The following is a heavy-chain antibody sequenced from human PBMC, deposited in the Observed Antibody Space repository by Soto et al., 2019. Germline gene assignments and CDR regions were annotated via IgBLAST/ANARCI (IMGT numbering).Heavy chain of an antibody. CDR2: IYYSGST. J-gene: IGHJ5*02. CDR3: ARGIAAAGNNWFDP. D-gene: IGHD6-13*01. CDR1: GGSISSYY. V-gene: IGHV4-59*08. Sequence: SETLSLTCTVSGGSISSYYWSWIRQPPGKGLEWIGYIYYSGSTNYNPSLKSRVTISVDTSKNQFSLKLSSVTAADTAVYYCARGIAAAGNNWFDPWGQGTLVTVSS.